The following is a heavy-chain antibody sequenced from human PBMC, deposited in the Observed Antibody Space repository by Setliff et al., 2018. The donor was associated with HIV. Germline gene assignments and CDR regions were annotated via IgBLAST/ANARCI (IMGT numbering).Heavy chain of an antibody. D-gene: IGHD1-26*01. CDR3: ARPQWELGVAYYGMDV. CDR2: MNPDSGLT. CDR1: GYTFTNYD. V-gene: IGHV1-8*01. J-gene: IGHJ6*02. Sequence: GASVKVSCKASGYTFTNYDINWVRQVPGQGLEWMGRMNPDSGLTDYAPKLQGRVIMTRNTSITTAYMQVSSLRSEDTAVYYCARPQWELGVAYYGMDVWGQGTTVTVSS.